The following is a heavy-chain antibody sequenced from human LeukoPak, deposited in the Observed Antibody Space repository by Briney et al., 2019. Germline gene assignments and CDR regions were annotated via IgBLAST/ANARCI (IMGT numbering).Heavy chain of an antibody. CDR2: IKQDGSEK. CDR1: GFTFSSYS. V-gene: IGHV3-7*01. Sequence: GGSLRLSCAASGFTFSSYSMNWVRQAPGKGLEWVANIKQDGSEKYYVDSVKGRFTISRDNAKNSLYLQMNSLRAEDTAVYYCAREIYGSGRDWGQGTLVTVSS. CDR3: AREIYGSGRD. D-gene: IGHD3-10*01. J-gene: IGHJ4*02.